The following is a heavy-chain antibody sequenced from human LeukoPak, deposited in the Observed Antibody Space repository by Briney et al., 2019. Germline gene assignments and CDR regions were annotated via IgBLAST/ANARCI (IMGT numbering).Heavy chain of an antibody. V-gene: IGHV3-53*01. CDR3: ARDGGSYLFDY. J-gene: IGHJ4*02. CDR1: GFIVSSND. CDR2: IYIGGGT. D-gene: IGHD1-26*01. Sequence: GGSLRLSCAASGFIVSSNDMSWVRQAPGKGLEWVSVIYIGGGTSYADSVKGRFITSRDNSKITLYLQMNSLRAEDTAVYYCARDGGSYLFDYWGQGTLVTVSS.